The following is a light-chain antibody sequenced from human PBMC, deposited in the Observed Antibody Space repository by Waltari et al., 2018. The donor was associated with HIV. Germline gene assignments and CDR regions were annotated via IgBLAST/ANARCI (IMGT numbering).Light chain of an antibody. CDR3: QQRSDWPPYT. CDR1: QSVGTY. V-gene: IGKV3-11*01. Sequence: ELVLTQSPATLSLSPGETATLFCRASQSVGTYLAWYQQTPGQAPRLLISDASNRATGIPARFSGSGSGTDFTLTISSLEPEDFAVYYCQQRSDWPPYTFGQGTKLEIK. CDR2: DAS. J-gene: IGKJ2*01.